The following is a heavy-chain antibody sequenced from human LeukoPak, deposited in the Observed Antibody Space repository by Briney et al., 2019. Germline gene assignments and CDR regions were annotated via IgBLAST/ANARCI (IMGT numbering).Heavy chain of an antibody. V-gene: IGHV4-59*01. Sequence: KASETLSLTCAVYGGSFSSYYWSWIRQPPGKGLEWIGYIYYSGSTNYNPSLKSRVTISVDTSKNQFSLKLSSVTAADTAVYYCARIEDYGGNSVNYWGQGTLVTVSS. D-gene: IGHD4-23*01. CDR3: ARIEDYGGNSVNY. J-gene: IGHJ4*02. CDR1: GGSFSSYY. CDR2: IYYSGST.